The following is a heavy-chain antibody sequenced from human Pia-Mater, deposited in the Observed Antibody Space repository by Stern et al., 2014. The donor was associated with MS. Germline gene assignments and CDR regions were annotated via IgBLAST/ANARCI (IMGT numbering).Heavy chain of an antibody. D-gene: IGHD3-22*01. Sequence: EVQLVQSGGVVVQPGVSLRLSCAASGFTFDDYTMHWVRQAPGKGLEWVSLISWDGGSTYYADSVKGRFTISRDNSKNSLYLQMNSLRTEDTALYYCAKPITMIVVAESSYFDYWGQGTLVTVSS. J-gene: IGHJ4*02. CDR1: GFTFDDYT. V-gene: IGHV3-43*01. CDR3: AKPITMIVVAESSYFDY. CDR2: ISWDGGST.